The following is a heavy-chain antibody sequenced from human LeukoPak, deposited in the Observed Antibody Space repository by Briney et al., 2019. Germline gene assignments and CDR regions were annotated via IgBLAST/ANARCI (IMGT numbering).Heavy chain of an antibody. Sequence: ASVKVSCKASGGTFSSYAISWVRQAPGQGLEWMGIINPSGGSTSYAQKFQGRVSMTRDTSTSTVYMELSSLRSEDTAVYYCARDSPISGSYYGGLGYWGQGTLVTVSS. J-gene: IGHJ4*02. CDR2: INPSGGST. CDR1: GGTFSSYA. D-gene: IGHD1-26*01. V-gene: IGHV1-46*01. CDR3: ARDSPISGSYYGGLGY.